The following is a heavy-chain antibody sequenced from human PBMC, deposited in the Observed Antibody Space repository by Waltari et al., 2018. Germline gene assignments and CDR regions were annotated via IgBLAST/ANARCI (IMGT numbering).Heavy chain of an antibody. CDR2: ITKTGDDT. Sequence: EVQLLESGGGLVQPGGSLRLSWEASGFRFSAFASCWVRQAPVRGREWVAAITKTGDDTYYADSVRGRLTVSRDNSKNTLYVQMNSLRAEDAAVYYCATYNLGFIYYRGLDVWGQGTTVTVSS. D-gene: IGHD1-1*01. CDR3: ATYNLGFIYYRGLDV. J-gene: IGHJ6*02. CDR1: GFRFSAFA. V-gene: IGHV3-23*01.